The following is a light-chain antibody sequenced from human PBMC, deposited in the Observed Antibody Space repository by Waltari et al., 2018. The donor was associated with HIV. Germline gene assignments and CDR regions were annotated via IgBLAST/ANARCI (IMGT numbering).Light chain of an antibody. V-gene: IGLV3-21*02. CDR2: DDS. CDR3: PVWDSSNDHVL. J-gene: IGLJ2*01. CDR1: KLGSES. Sequence: YVLTHPPSVSVAPGQTARVTCGGNKLGSESVHWYQRKPGQGPVRVVDDDSDQPAKVPERFSGSNSRNTTTLTISRVEAGDEADYYCPVWDSSNDHVLFGGGTKLTI.